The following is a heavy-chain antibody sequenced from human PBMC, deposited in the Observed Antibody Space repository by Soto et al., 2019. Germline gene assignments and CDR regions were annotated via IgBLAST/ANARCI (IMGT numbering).Heavy chain of an antibody. V-gene: IGHV3-23*01. D-gene: IGHD3-16*01. Sequence: GGSLRLSCVASGFTFGSRAMSWVRQAPGEGLEWVSTITDTGGDTKYADSVRGRFTISRDNSKNTLYLQMSSLRAEDSAVYYCARGSKDSYRGSRIFDFWGRGTLVTVSS. CDR3: ARGSKDSYRGSRIFDF. J-gene: IGHJ4*02. CDR2: ITDTGGDT. CDR1: GFTFGSRA.